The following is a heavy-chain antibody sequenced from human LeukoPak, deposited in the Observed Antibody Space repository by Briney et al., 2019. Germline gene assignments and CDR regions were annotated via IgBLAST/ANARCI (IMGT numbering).Heavy chain of an antibody. Sequence: PGGSLRLSCAASGFTVSSNYMSWVRQAPGKGLEWVSVIYSGGSTYYADSVKGRFTISRDNSKNTLYLQMNSLRAEDTAVYYCARRVDNYGDYRDYWGQGTLVTVSS. D-gene: IGHD4-17*01. CDR3: ARRVDNYGDYRDY. V-gene: IGHV3-53*01. CDR1: GFTVSSNY. J-gene: IGHJ4*02. CDR2: IYSGGST.